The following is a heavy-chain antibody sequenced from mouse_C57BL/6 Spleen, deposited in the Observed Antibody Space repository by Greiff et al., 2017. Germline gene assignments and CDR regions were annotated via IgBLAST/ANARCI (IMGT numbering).Heavy chain of an antibody. Sequence: VQLQQSGPELVKPGASVKISCKASGYSFTGYYMNWVKQSPEKSLEWIGGINPSTGGTTYNQKFKAKATLTVDKSSSTAYMQLKSLTSEDSAVYYCARGFTTVVAPYFDVWGTGTTVTVSS. V-gene: IGHV1-42*01. CDR1: GYSFTGYY. CDR3: ARGFTTVVAPYFDV. J-gene: IGHJ1*03. CDR2: INPSTGGT. D-gene: IGHD1-1*01.